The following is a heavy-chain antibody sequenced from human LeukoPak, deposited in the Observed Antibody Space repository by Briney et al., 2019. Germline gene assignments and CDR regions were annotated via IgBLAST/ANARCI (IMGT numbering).Heavy chain of an antibody. J-gene: IGHJ2*01. Sequence: PSETLSLTCAVYGGSFSGYYWSWIRQPPGKGLEWIGEINHSGSTNYNPSLKSRVTISVDTSKNQFSLQLNSVTPEDTAVYYCARGLNWSFDLWGRGTLVTVSS. V-gene: IGHV4-34*01. CDR3: ARGLNWSFDL. CDR2: INHSGST. CDR1: GGSFSGYY.